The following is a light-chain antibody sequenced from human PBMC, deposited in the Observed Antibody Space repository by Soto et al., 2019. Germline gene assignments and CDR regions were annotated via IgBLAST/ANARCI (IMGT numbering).Light chain of an antibody. CDR3: CSYAGSGTWV. CDR2: EGS. CDR1: SRNIGSYNF. Sequence: QSVLTQPASVSGSPGQSITMSCTGTSRNIGSYNFVSWYQQHPGEAPKLIIYEGSARPSGVSDRFSGSKSGNTASLTISGLQAEDEADYYCCSYAGSGTWVFGGGTKLTVL. J-gene: IGLJ3*02. V-gene: IGLV2-23*01.